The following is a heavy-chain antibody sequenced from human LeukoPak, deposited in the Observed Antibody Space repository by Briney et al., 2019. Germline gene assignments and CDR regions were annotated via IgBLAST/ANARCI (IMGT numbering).Heavy chain of an antibody. Sequence: SETLSLTCTVSGGSISSYYWSWIRQPPGKGLEWIGYIYYSGSTNYNPSLKSRVTISVDTSKNQFSLKLSSVTAADTAVYYCARGRRAAGIFDYWGQGTLVTVSS. V-gene: IGHV4-59*01. D-gene: IGHD6-13*01. CDR1: GGSISSYY. CDR3: ARGRRAAGIFDY. J-gene: IGHJ4*02. CDR2: IYYSGST.